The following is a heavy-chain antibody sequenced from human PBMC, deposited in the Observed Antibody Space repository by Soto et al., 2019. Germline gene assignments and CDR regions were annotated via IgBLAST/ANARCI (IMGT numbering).Heavy chain of an antibody. V-gene: IGHV3-48*01. CDR2: ISSSSSTI. CDR1: GFTFSSYS. CDR3: ARDRRTQLIYYYYYMDV. D-gene: IGHD2-8*01. Sequence: GGSLRLSCAASGFTFSSYSMNWVRQAPGKGLEWVSYISSSSSTIYYADSVKGRFTISRDNAKNSLYLQMNSLRAEDTAVYYCARDRRTQLIYYYYYMDVWGKGTTVTVSS. J-gene: IGHJ6*03.